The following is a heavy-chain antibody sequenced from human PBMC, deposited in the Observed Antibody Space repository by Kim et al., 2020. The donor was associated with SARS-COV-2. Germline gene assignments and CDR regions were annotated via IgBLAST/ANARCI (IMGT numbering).Heavy chain of an antibody. V-gene: IGHV1-18*01. J-gene: IGHJ4*02. CDR3: ARGFGEVPPQRKDFDY. CDR2: ISAYNGNT. CDR1: GYTFTRFA. Sequence: ASVKVSCKASGYTFTRFAISWVRQAPGQGLEWMGWISAYNGNTNYAQKLQGRVTMTTDTSTSTAYLELRSLRSDDTAVYYCARGFGEVPPQRKDFDYWGQGTLVTVSS. D-gene: IGHD3-10*01.